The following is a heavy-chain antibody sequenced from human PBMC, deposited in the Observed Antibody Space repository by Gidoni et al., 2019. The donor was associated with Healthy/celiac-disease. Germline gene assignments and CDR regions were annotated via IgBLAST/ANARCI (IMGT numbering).Heavy chain of an antibody. CDR1: GFTFSSYA. CDR3: AKGTSSGRSPAIDY. V-gene: IGHV3-23*01. J-gene: IGHJ4*02. Sequence: EVQLLESGGGLVQPGGSLRLSCAASGFTFSSYAMSLVRKAPGKGLEWVSAISGSGGRTYYADSVKGRFTIDRDNSKNTLYLQMNSLRAEETAVYYCAKGTSSGRSPAIDYWGQGTLVTVSS. D-gene: IGHD6-19*01. CDR2: ISGSGGRT.